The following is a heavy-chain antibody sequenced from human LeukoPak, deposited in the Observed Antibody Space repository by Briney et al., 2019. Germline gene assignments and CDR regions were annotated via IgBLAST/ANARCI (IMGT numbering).Heavy chain of an antibody. Sequence: ASVKVSCKASGYTFTGNYMHWVRQAPGQGLEWMGWINPNSGGTNYAQKFQGRVTMTRDTSIGAAYMELNRLRSDDTAVYYCARGSYDSSDFEYFHHWGQGTLVTVSS. CDR2: INPNSGGT. J-gene: IGHJ1*01. CDR1: GYTFTGNY. CDR3: ARGSYDSSDFEYFHH. D-gene: IGHD3-22*01. V-gene: IGHV1-2*02.